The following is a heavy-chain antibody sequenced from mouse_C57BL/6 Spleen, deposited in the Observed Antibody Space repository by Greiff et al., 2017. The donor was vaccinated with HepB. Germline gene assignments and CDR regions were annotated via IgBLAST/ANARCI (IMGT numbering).Heavy chain of an antibody. CDR3: AKNSNYYGGYFDV. V-gene: IGHV2-5*01. Sequence: QVQLQQSGPGLVQPSQSLSITCTVSGFSLTSYGVHWVRQSPGKGLEWLGVIWRGGSTDYNAAFMSRLSITKDNSKSQVFFKMNSLQADDTAIYYCAKNSNYYGGYFDVWGTGTTVTVSS. CDR1: GFSLTSYG. D-gene: IGHD1-2*01. J-gene: IGHJ1*03. CDR2: IWRGGST.